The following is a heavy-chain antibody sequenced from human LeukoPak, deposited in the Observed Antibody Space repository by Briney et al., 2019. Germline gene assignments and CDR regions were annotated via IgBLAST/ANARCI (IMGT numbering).Heavy chain of an antibody. CDR3: ARAGASSWYEESGDQGHDFDY. V-gene: IGHV1-2*02. CDR2: INPISGGT. CDR1: GYTFTGYH. Sequence: ASVKVSCKASGYTFTGYHMHWVRQAPGQGLEWMGWINPISGGTNYAQKFQGRVTMTRDTSISTAYMELSRLRSDDTAVYYCARAGASSWYEESGDQGHDFDYWGQGTLVTVSS. J-gene: IGHJ4*02. D-gene: IGHD6-13*01.